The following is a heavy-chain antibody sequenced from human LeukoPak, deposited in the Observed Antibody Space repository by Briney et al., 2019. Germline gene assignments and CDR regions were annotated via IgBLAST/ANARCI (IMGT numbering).Heavy chain of an antibody. CDR1: GFTFSDYY. CDR3: ARLYSGSYYSPWFDY. V-gene: IGHV3-11*03. Sequence: GGSLRLSCAASGFTFSDYYMSWIRQAPGKGLEWVSYISGSSSYTNYADSVKGRLTISRDNAKNSLYLQMNSLRAEDTAVYYCARLYSGSYYSPWFDYWGQGTLVTVSS. J-gene: IGHJ4*02. D-gene: IGHD1-26*01. CDR2: ISGSSSYT.